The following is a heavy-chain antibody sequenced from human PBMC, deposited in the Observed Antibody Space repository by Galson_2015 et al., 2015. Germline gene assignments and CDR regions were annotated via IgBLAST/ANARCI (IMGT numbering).Heavy chain of an antibody. Sequence: SLRLSCAASGFTFSNYWMSWVRQAPGKGLEWGANIKQDGSEKYYVDSVKGRFTISRDNAKNSLYLQMNSLRAEDTAIYYCASQTWTGYFDYWGQGILVTVSS. CDR2: IKQDGSEK. J-gene: IGHJ4*02. D-gene: IGHD3-10*01. CDR1: GFTFSNYW. CDR3: ASQTWTGYFDY. V-gene: IGHV3-7*03.